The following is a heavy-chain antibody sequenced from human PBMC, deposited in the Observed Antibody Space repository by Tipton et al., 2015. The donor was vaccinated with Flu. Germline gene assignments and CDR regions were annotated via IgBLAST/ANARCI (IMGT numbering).Heavy chain of an antibody. CDR2: IYYSGST. V-gene: IGHV4-61*01. CDR3: ARGDFWSGYYVDY. Sequence: TLSLTCTVSGGSVSSGSYYWSWIRQPPGKGLEWIGYIYYSGSTNYNPSLKSRVPIAVDTSQNQFSLKLSSVTAADTAVYYCARGDFWSGYYVDYWGQGTLVTVSS. CDR1: GGSVSSGSYY. D-gene: IGHD3-3*01. J-gene: IGHJ4*02.